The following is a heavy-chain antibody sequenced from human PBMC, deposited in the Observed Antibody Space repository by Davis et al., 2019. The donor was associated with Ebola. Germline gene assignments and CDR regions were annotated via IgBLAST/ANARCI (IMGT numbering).Heavy chain of an antibody. CDR3: ARDAMLTIFGVGEWFDP. Sequence: GGSLRLSCAASGFTFSSYSMNWVRQAPGKGLEWVSYISSSSSTIYYADSVKGRFTISRDNAKNSLYLQMNSLRAEDTAVYYCARDAMLTIFGVGEWFDPWGQGTLVTVSS. V-gene: IGHV3-48*04. CDR1: GFTFSSYS. D-gene: IGHD3-3*01. CDR2: ISSSSSTI. J-gene: IGHJ5*02.